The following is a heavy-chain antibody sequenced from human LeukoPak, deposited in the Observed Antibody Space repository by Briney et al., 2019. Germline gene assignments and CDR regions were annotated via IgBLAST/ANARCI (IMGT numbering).Heavy chain of an antibody. CDR3: ATDKDTAMTFDY. D-gene: IGHD5-18*01. Sequence: GGSLRLSCAASGFTFSSYSMNWVRQAPGKGLEWVAVISYDGSNKYYADSVKGRFTISRDNSKNTLYLQMNSLRAEDTAVYYCATDKDTAMTFDYWGQGTLVTVSS. CDR2: ISYDGSNK. CDR1: GFTFSSYS. V-gene: IGHV3-30*03. J-gene: IGHJ4*02.